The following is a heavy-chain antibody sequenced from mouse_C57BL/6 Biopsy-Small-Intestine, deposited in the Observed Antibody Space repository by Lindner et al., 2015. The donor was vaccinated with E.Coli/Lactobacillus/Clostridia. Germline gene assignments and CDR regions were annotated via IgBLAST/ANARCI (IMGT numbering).Heavy chain of an antibody. CDR2: VNPYNDGT. Sequence: VQLQESGPELVKPGASVKMSCKASGYTFSSYVMLWVKQKPGQGLEWIGYVNPYNDGTKYNEKFKGKATLTSDKSSSTAYMEVSSLTSEDSAVYYCARRAYHSNVFDVWGAGTAVTVSS. J-gene: IGHJ1*01. CDR3: ARRAYHSNVFDV. D-gene: IGHD2-5*01. V-gene: IGHV1-14*01. CDR1: GYTFSSYV.